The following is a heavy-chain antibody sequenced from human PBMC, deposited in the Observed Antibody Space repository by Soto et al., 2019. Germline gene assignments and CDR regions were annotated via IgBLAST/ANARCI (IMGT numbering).Heavy chain of an antibody. V-gene: IGHV3-9*01. Sequence: GGSLRLSSVASGFRFEDHAMHWVRQAPGKGMEWVSGIRWDSDTIDSADSVKGRFTVSRDNAKNSMYLQMNSLRPEDTAFYNYTKDRQHNYFDPRGQGTRVTVS. CDR3: TKDRQHNYFDP. CDR2: IRWDSDTI. CDR1: GFRFEDHA. J-gene: IGHJ5*02.